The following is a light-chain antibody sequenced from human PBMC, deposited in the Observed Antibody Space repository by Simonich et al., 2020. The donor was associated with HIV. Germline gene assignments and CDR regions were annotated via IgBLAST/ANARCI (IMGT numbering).Light chain of an antibody. CDR3: QQYGRTPYT. Sequence: EIVLTQSPATLSLSPGERATLSCRASQSVSTYLAWYQQKPGQAPRLLIYDGASRATGIPDRFSGSGSGTDFTLTISRLEPEDFAVYYCQQYGRTPYTFGQGTKLEIK. V-gene: IGKV3-20*01. CDR2: DGA. CDR1: QSVSTY. J-gene: IGKJ2*01.